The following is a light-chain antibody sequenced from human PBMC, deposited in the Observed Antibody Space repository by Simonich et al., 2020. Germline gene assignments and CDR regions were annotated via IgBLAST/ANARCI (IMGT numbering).Light chain of an antibody. CDR3: QQYYSTPYT. J-gene: IGKJ2*01. Sequence: DIVMTQSPDSLAVSLGERAPINCKSSQSVLYSSNNKNYLALYQQKPGTPPKLLIYGASTRESGIPDRCSGSGSRTDFTLTISSMQAEDVAVYYCQQYYSTPYTFGQGTKLEIK. V-gene: IGKV4-1*01. CDR2: GAS. CDR1: QSVLYSSNNKNY.